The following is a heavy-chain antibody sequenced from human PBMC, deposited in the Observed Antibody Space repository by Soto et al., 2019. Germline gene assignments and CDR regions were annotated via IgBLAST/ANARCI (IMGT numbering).Heavy chain of an antibody. J-gene: IGHJ3*01. Sequence: PVGSLRLSCVASGFTVSNHGIHWVRQAPGKGLEWVAVISYDGSNKYYADSVKGRFTISRDNSKNTLYLQMNSLRAEDTAVYYCARDGQKHYDSSGYSLRQWGQGTMVTVSS. D-gene: IGHD3-22*01. CDR1: GFTVSNHG. CDR3: ARDGQKHYDSSGYSLRQ. V-gene: IGHV3-30*04. CDR2: ISYDGSNK.